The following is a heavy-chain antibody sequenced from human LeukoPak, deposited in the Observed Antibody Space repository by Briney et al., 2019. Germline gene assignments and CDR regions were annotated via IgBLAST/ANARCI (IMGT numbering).Heavy chain of an antibody. V-gene: IGHV3-30*04. Sequence: GGSLRLSCAASGFSFSKYAMDWVRQAPGKGLEWVAIISKDGSMRYYADSVKGRFTVSRDNSNNTLSLQMNSLKSEDTAVYYCAGEKFDIWGQGTMVTVSA. CDR1: GFSFSKYA. CDR3: AGEKFDI. J-gene: IGHJ3*02. CDR2: ISKDGSMR.